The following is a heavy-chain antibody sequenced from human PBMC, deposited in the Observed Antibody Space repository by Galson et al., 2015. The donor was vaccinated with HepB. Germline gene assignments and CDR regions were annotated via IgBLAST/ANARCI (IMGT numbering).Heavy chain of an antibody. CDR1: GYTFTSYG. Sequence: VKVSCKASGYTFTSYGISWVRQAPGQGLEWMGWISAYNGNTNYAQKLQGRVTMTTDTSISTAYMELSRLRSDDTAVYYCARDNDHYGSGSYFSWGVDYWGQGTLVTVSS. CDR3: ARDNDHYGSGSYFSWGVDY. J-gene: IGHJ4*02. CDR2: ISAYNGNT. V-gene: IGHV1-18*04. D-gene: IGHD3-10*01.